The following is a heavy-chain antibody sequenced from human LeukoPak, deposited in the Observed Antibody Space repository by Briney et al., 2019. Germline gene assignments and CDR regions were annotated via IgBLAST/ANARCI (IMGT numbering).Heavy chain of an antibody. Sequence: GSLRLSWAASGFTFGSYTMNWVRQPPGKGLEWIGYIYYSGSTNYNPSLKSRVTISVDTSKNQFSLKLSSVTAADTAVYYCASSAPPAYSSSSGGSDDAFDIWGQGTMVTVSS. CDR2: IYYSGST. CDR1: GFTFGSYT. J-gene: IGHJ3*02. D-gene: IGHD6-6*01. V-gene: IGHV4-59*01. CDR3: ASSAPPAYSSSSGGSDDAFDI.